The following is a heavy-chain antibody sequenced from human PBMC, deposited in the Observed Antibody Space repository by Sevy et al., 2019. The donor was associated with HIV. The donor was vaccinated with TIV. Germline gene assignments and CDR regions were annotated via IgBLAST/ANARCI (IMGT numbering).Heavy chain of an antibody. CDR2: IRSKAYGGTT. CDR1: GFTFGDYA. J-gene: IGHJ4*02. Sequence: GGSLRLSCTASGFTFGDYAMSWFRQAPGKGLEWVGFIRSKAYGGTTEYAASVKGRFTISRDDSKSIAYLQMNSLKTEDTAVYYWTRALLSDYVWGSYRWNFDYWGQGTLVTVSS. CDR3: TRALLSDYVWGSYRWNFDY. V-gene: IGHV3-49*03. D-gene: IGHD3-16*02.